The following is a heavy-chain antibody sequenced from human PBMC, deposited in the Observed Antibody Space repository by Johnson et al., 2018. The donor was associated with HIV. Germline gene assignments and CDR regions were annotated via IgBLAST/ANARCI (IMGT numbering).Heavy chain of an antibody. CDR3: VKDRGSPGIPAAFDI. Sequence: VQLVESVGGLVQPGRSLRLSCAASGFTVSSNYMSWVRQAPGKGLEWVSVIYSGGSTYYADSVKGRFTISRDNSKNTLYLQMNILRAEDTAVYYCVKDRGSPGIPAAFDIWGQGTMVTVSS. CDR2: IYSGGST. D-gene: IGHD1-26*01. CDR1: GFTVSSNY. V-gene: IGHV3-66*02. J-gene: IGHJ3*02.